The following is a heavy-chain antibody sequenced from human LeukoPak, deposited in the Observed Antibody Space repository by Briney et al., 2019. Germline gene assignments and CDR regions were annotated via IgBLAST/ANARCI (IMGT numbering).Heavy chain of an antibody. CDR2: MNPNSGNT. CDR3: ARDLISWYGSGSSNMDV. J-gene: IGHJ6*03. CDR1: GYTFTSYD. Sequence: ASVKVSCKASGYTFTSYDINWVRQATGQGLEWMGWMNPNSGNTGYAQKFQGRVTMTRNTSISTAYMELSSLRSEDTAVYYCARDLISWYGSGSSNMDVWGKGTTVTVSS. D-gene: IGHD3-10*01. V-gene: IGHV1-8*01.